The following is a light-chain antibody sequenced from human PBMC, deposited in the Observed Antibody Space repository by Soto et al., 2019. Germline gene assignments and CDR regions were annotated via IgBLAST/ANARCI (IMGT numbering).Light chain of an antibody. CDR2: EVN. V-gene: IGLV2-14*01. CDR3: TSFTSWSPNV. Sequence: QSALTQPASVSGSPGQSISISCTGTSSDVGGCDCVSWYQQHPGKAPKLMIYEVNNRPSEVSNRFSGSKSGNTASLTISGLQAEDEADCYCTSFTSWSPNVCGTGTKVTVL. J-gene: IGLJ1*01. CDR1: SSDVGGCDC.